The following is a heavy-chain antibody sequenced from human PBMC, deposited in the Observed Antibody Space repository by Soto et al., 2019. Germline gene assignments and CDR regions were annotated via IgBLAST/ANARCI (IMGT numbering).Heavy chain of an antibody. CDR1: GYSFTSYW. J-gene: IGHJ6*02. CDR3: VGGGVRGVINRTRDYCGIDF. CDR2: IYPGDSDT. D-gene: IGHD3-10*01. V-gene: IGHV5-51*01. Sequence: GGSLKISCKASGYSFTSYWIGWVRQMPGKGLEWMGLIYPGDSDTRYSPSFQGQVTISADKSISTAYLQWSSLKASDTAMYYGVGGGVRGVINRTRDYCGIDFWGQGTTVTVSS.